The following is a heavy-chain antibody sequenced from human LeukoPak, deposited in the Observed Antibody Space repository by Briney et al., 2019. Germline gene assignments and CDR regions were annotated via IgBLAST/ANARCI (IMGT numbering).Heavy chain of an antibody. D-gene: IGHD3-10*02. Sequence: PSETLSLTCTVSGDSISTTTSYWGWIRQPPGKGLEWIGSVCYSGSTFYNPSLTSRVGIAVDTSKNQFSLKLTSVTAADTAIYYCARHVPDNWFDPWGQGSLVTVSS. CDR1: GDSISTTTSY. CDR2: VCYSGST. J-gene: IGHJ5*02. CDR3: ARHVPDNWFDP. V-gene: IGHV4-39*01.